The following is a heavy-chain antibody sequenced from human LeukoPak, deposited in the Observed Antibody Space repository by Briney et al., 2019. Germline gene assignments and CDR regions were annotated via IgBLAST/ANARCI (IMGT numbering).Heavy chain of an antibody. J-gene: IGHJ4*02. CDR1: GYSFNTYW. V-gene: IGHV5-51*01. D-gene: IGHD3-9*01. CDR3: ARQADYNILTGYFKGHLDY. Sequence: GESLKISCKGSGYSFNTYWIAWVRQMPGKGLEWMGIIYPGDSDTRYSPSVQDQVTISADDSISPAYLHWSSLKASDTAMYYCARQADYNILTGYFKGHLDYWGQGTLVTVSS. CDR2: IYPGDSDT.